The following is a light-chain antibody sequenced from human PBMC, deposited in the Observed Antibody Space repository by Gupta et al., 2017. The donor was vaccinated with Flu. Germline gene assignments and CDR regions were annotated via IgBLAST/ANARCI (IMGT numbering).Light chain of an antibody. J-gene: IGKJ4*01. Sequence: DIQMTQSPSSLSASVGDRITITGRASQGIGNDVGWYQQKPGKAPKRLILTASSLESGGPPRFTGRGSGTEFTLTSSGLQPEDFATYYCLQHNKYPLTFGGGTKVEIK. CDR1: QGIGND. CDR3: LQHNKYPLT. V-gene: IGKV1-17*01. CDR2: TAS.